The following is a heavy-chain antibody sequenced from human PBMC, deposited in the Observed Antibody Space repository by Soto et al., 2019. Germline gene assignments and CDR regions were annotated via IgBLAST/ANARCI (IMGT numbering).Heavy chain of an antibody. Sequence: GGSLRLSCAASGSTFTTYAMTWVRQAPGKGLEWVSTVSGSGGNRHYADSVKGRFTISRDNSKNRLYLQMNSLRAEDTAVYYCAKQDYGDVDHWGQGTLVTVSS. D-gene: IGHD4-17*01. CDR2: VSGSGGNR. V-gene: IGHV3-23*01. CDR3: AKQDYGDVDH. CDR1: GSTFTTYA. J-gene: IGHJ4*02.